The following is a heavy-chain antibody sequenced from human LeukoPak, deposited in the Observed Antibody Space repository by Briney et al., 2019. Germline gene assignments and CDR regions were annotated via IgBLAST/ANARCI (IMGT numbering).Heavy chain of an antibody. Sequence: ASVKVSCKASGYTFTRYYMHWVRQAPGQGLEWMGWINPNSGGTNYAQKFQGRVTMTRDTSISTAYMELSRLRSDDTAVYYCARDDYARPAFDIWGQGTMVTVSS. CDR3: ARDDYARPAFDI. CDR1: GYTFTRYY. CDR2: INPNSGGT. V-gene: IGHV1-2*02. J-gene: IGHJ3*02. D-gene: IGHD4/OR15-4a*01.